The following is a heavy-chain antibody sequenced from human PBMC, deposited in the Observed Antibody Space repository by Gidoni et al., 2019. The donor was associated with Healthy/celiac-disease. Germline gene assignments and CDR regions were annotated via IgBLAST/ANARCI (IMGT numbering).Heavy chain of an antibody. CDR3: ASPMGGYGDFDY. V-gene: IGHV1-3*01. J-gene: IGHJ4*02. CDR1: GYTFTSYA. CDR2: INAGNGNT. D-gene: IGHD6-25*01. Sequence: QVQLVQSGAEVKKPGASGKVSCKASGYTFTSYAMHWVRQAPGQRLEWMGWINAGNGNTKYSQKFQGRVTITRDTSASTAYMELSSLRSEDTAVYYCASPMGGYGDFDYWGQGTLVTVSS.